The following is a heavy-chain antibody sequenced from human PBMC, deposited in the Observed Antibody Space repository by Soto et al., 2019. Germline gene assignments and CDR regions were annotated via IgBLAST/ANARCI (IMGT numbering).Heavy chain of an antibody. J-gene: IGHJ4*02. Sequence: SLTLCLTCTVSCGSVSSVGYCRSWIRKPPGKGLEWIGYIYYSGSTNYNPSLKSRVTISVDTSKNQFSLKLSSVTAADTAVYYCARYSRSVAGTKYYFDYWGQGTLVTVSS. CDR1: CGSVSSVGYC. D-gene: IGHD6-19*01. CDR3: ARYSRSVAGTKYYFDY. V-gene: IGHV4-61*08. CDR2: IYYSGST.